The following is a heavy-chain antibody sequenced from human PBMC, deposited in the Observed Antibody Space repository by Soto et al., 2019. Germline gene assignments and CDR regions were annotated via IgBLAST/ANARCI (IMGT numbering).Heavy chain of an antibody. CDR3: AATVATRPN. CDR1: GFTFSTNW. D-gene: IGHD2-21*01. Sequence: EVQLVQSGGGLVQPGGSLRLSCAASGFTFSTNWMHWVRQAPGKGPVWVSRIKSDGSITNYADAVKGRFTISRDNAKNTLYLQMDSLRTEDTAVYYCAATVATRPNWRQGTLVTVSS. CDR2: IKSDGSIT. V-gene: IGHV3-74*01. J-gene: IGHJ4*02.